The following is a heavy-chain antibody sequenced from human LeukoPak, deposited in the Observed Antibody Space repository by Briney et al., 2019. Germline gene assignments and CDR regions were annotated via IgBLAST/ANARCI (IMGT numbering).Heavy chain of an antibody. J-gene: IGHJ4*02. D-gene: IGHD6-19*01. CDR1: GGSISGYY. CDR3: ARHFNSGLDH. Sequence: SETLSLTCTVAGGSISGYYWSWIRQPPGKGLEWIGYISHSGSTNYNPSLTSRVTMSVETSKNQFSLRLSSVNAADTAVYYCARHFNSGLDHWGQGTLVSVSS. CDR2: ISHSGST. V-gene: IGHV4-59*08.